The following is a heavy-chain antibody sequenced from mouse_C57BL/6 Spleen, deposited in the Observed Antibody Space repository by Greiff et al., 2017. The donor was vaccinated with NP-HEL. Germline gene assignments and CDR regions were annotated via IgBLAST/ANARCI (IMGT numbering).Heavy chain of an antibody. CDR1: GFTFTDYY. Sequence: EVHLVESGGGLVQPGGSLSLSCAASGFTFTDYYMSWVRQPPGKALEWLGFIRNKANGYTTEYSASVKGRFTISRDNSQSILYLQMNALRAEDSATYYCARYYYGSRYYFDYWGQGTTLTVSS. V-gene: IGHV7-3*01. CDR2: IRNKANGYTT. J-gene: IGHJ2*01. CDR3: ARYYYGSRYYFDY. D-gene: IGHD1-1*01.